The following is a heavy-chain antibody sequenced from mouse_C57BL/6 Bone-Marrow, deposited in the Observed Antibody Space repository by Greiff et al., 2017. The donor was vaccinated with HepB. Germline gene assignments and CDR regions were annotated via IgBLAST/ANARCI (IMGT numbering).Heavy chain of an antibody. CDR3: ALKGAMDY. CDR2: IYPSDSET. CDR1: GYTFTSYW. D-gene: IGHD1-3*01. Sequence: VQLQQPGAELVRPGSSVKLSCKASGYTFTSYWMDWVKQRPGQGLEWIGNIYPSDSETHYNQKFKDKATLTGDKSSSTAYMQLSSLTSEDSAVYYCALKGAMDYWGQGTSVTVSS. J-gene: IGHJ4*01. V-gene: IGHV1-61*01.